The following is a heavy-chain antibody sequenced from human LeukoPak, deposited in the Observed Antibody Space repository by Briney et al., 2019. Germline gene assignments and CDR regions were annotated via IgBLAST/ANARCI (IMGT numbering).Heavy chain of an antibody. CDR3: AKDGGLWVSAHWGDS. V-gene: IGHV3-7*03. J-gene: IGHJ4*02. CDR1: GFTFSDYY. D-gene: IGHD7-27*01. CDR2: IKQDGSEK. Sequence: GGSLRLSCAASGFTFSDYYMSWIRQAPGKGLEWVANIKQDGSEKYYVDSVKGRFTVSRDNSKNTLFLQMNSLRAEDTAVYYCAKDGGLWVSAHWGDSWGRGTLVTVSS.